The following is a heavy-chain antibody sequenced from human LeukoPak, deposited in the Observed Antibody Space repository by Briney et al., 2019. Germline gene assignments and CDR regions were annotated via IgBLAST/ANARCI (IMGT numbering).Heavy chain of an antibody. CDR1: GYTFTSYG. CDR3: ARDIGEVTCCLGNIVAPAPFDP. V-gene: IGHV1-18*01. Sequence: ASAKVSCKASGYTFTSYGISWVRQAPGQGLEWMGWISAYNGNTNYAQKLQGRVTMTTDTSTSTAYMELRSLRSDDTAVYYCARDIGEVTCCLGNIVAPAPFDPWGQGTLVTVSS. CDR2: ISAYNGNT. J-gene: IGHJ5*02. D-gene: IGHD5-12*01.